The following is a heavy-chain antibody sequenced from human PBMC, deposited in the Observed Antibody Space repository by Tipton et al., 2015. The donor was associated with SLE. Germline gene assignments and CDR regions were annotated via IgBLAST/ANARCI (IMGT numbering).Heavy chain of an antibody. J-gene: IGHJ5*02. CDR2: IIPILGTT. Sequence: QSGAEVKKPGSSVKVSCKASGGTFSNYAISWVRQAPGQGLEWMGGIIPILGTTNYAQKFQGRVTITAAESTYTAYMEMRSLRSDDTAVYYCARLGGTPPDPWGQGTLVTVSS. D-gene: IGHD3-16*01. CDR3: ARLGGTPPDP. V-gene: IGHV1-69*01. CDR1: GGTFSNYA.